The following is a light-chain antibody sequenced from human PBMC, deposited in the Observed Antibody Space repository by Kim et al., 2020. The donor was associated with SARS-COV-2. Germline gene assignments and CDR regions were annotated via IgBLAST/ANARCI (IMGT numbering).Light chain of an antibody. CDR2: WAS. Sequence: DIVMTQSPDSLAVSLGERATINCTSSQSVLYSSNNKNYLAWYHQKPVQPPKLLIYWASTRESGVPDRLSGSGSGTDFTLTISSLPAEDVAVYYCQQYYSTPYTFGRGTKLEI. CDR3: QQYYSTPYT. V-gene: IGKV4-1*01. CDR1: QSVLYSSNNKNY. J-gene: IGKJ2*01.